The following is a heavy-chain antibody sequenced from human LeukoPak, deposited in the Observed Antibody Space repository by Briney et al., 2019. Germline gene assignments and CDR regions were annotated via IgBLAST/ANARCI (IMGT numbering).Heavy chain of an antibody. D-gene: IGHD3-22*01. CDR1: GYTFTSYG. J-gene: IGHJ4*02. Sequence: ASVKVSCKASGYTFTSYGISWVRQAPGQGLEWMGWISAYNGNTNYAQKLQGRVTMTTDTSTSTAYMELRSLRSDDTAVYYCARLGEYYYDSSGYQFDYWDQGTLVTVSS. V-gene: IGHV1-18*01. CDR3: ARLGEYYYDSSGYQFDY. CDR2: ISAYNGNT.